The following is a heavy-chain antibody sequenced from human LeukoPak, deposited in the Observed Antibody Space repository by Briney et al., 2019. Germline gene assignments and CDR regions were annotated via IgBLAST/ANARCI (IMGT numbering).Heavy chain of an antibody. J-gene: IGHJ4*02. CDR2: ISSSGSTI. Sequence: GGSLRLSCAASGFTFSSYEMNWVRQAPGKGLEWVSYISSSGSTIYYADSVKGRFTISRDNAKNSLYLQMNSLRAEDTAVYYCARGARGCCRDFDYWGQGTLVTVSP. CDR1: GFTFSSYE. D-gene: IGHD6-19*01. CDR3: ARGARGCCRDFDY. V-gene: IGHV3-48*03.